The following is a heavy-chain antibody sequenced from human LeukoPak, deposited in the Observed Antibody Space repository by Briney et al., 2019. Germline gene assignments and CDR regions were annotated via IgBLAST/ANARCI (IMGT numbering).Heavy chain of an antibody. CDR1: GFTFSNYW. CDR2: IKQDGSEK. J-gene: IGHJ4*02. V-gene: IGHV3-7*05. CDR3: ARDNNYFDY. Sequence: PGGSLRLSCAASGFTFSNYWMIWVRQAPGKGLEWVANIKQDGSEKYYVDSVKGRFTISKDNAKNSLYLQMNSLRAGDTAAYYCARDNNYFDYWGQGTLVTVSS.